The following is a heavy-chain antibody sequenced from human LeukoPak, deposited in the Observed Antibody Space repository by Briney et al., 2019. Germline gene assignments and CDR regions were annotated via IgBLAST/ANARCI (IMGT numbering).Heavy chain of an antibody. CDR3: AKRDLGY. CDR1: GFTFSTYA. CDR2: ISSSGGST. J-gene: IGHJ4*02. Sequence: AGRSLRLSCAASGFTFSTYAMSWVRQAPGKGLEWVSTISSSGGSTYYADSVKGRFTISRDNSKNTVFLQMNSLRAEDTAVYYCAKRDLGYWGQGTLVTVSS. V-gene: IGHV3-23*01.